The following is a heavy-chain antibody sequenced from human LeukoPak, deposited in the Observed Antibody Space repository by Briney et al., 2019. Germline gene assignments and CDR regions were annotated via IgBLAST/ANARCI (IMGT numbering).Heavy chain of an antibody. CDR2: INHSGST. Sequence: SETLSLTCAVYGGSFSSYYWSWIRQPPGKGLEWIGEINHSGSTNYNPSLKSRVTISVDTSKNQFSLKLSSVTAADTAVYYCARRSSGWYGDYFDYWGQGTLVTVSS. J-gene: IGHJ4*02. V-gene: IGHV4-34*01. CDR3: ARRSSGWYGDYFDY. D-gene: IGHD6-19*01. CDR1: GGSFSSYY.